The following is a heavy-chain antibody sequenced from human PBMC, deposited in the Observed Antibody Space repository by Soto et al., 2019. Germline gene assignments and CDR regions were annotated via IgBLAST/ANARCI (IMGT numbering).Heavy chain of an antibody. Sequence: SETLCLTCSVSGAVVTSGENYWSWVRQPPGKGLEWLGYIYDSGVTSYTPALKSRVTLSLDRPNNQVSLKLRSVTAADTAVYFCVRDLAHGYPHTVWARGTLVTVSS. CDR2: IYDSGVT. D-gene: IGHD5-18*01. J-gene: IGHJ2*01. CDR1: GAVVTSGENY. V-gene: IGHV4-30-4*08. CDR3: VRDLAHGYPHTV.